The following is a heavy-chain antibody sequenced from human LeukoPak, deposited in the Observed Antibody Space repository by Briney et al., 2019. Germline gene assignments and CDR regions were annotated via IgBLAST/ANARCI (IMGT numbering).Heavy chain of an antibody. CDR3: ARERGGAALDMDV. Sequence: SQTLSLTCAVSGGSISSGGYSWSWIRQPPGKGLEWIGYIYYSGSTYYNPSLKSRVTISVDTSKNQFSLKLSSVTAADTAVYYCARERGGAALDMDVWGKGTTVTISS. CDR2: IYYSGST. J-gene: IGHJ6*03. V-gene: IGHV4-30-4*07. D-gene: IGHD3-16*01. CDR1: GGSISSGGYS.